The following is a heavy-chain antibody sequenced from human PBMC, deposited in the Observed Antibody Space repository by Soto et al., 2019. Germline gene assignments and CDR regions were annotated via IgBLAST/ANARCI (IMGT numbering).Heavy chain of an antibody. CDR1: GFTFSSYA. CDR3: AKRSCGGSSCFPRSLDF. J-gene: IGHJ4*03. CDR2: ISTSGSGT. V-gene: IGHV3-23*01. Sequence: GGSLRLSCAASGFTFSSYAMSWVRQAPGKGLEWVSAISTSGSGTYYADSVQGRFTVSRDNSKNTLYLQMNSLRDEDTAIYHCAKRSCGGSSCFPRSLDFWGQGTMVTVSS. D-gene: IGHD2-15*01.